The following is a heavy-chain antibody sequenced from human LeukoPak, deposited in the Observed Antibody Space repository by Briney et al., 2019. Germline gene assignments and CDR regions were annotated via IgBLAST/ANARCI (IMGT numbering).Heavy chain of an antibody. J-gene: IGHJ5*02. CDR3: ARDRVRGFDP. CDR2: IKQDGSEK. Sequence: PGGSLRLSCAASGFTFSNFWMSWVRLTPGKGLEGVANIKQDGSEKYYVDSVKGRFTISRDNAKNSLYLQMNSLRAEDTAVYYCARDRVRGFDPWGQGTLVTVSS. CDR1: GFTFSNFW. V-gene: IGHV3-7*01.